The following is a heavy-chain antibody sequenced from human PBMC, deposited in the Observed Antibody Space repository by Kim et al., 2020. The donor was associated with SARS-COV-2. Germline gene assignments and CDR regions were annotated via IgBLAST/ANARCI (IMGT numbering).Heavy chain of an antibody. CDR3: DRAYSDRSGSRIVY. CDR2: INWNGGST. V-gene: IGHV3-20*01. Sequence: GGSLRLSCAASGFTFDDYGMSCVRQAPGNGLEWVSGINWNGGSTGYEDSVKGRLTLSSDNAKNSLDLQMTSLRAADTALHHWDRAYSDRSGSRIVYWGQG. J-gene: IGHJ4*02. D-gene: IGHD3-22*01. CDR1: GFTFDDYG.